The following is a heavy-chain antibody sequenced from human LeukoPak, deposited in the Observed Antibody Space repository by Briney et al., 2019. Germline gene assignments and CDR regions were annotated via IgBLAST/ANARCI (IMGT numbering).Heavy chain of an antibody. Sequence: PSETLSLTCTVSGGSISSSSYYWGWIRQPPGKGLEWIGSIYYSGSTYYNPSLKSRVTISVDTSKNQFSLKLSSVTAADTAVYYCARDRDSSSSPIDYWGQGTLVTVSS. CDR3: ARDRDSSSSPIDY. V-gene: IGHV4-39*07. D-gene: IGHD6-6*01. CDR1: GGSISSSSYY. J-gene: IGHJ4*02. CDR2: IYYSGST.